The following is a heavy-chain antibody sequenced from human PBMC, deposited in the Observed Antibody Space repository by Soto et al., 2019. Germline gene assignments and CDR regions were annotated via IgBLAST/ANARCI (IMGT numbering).Heavy chain of an antibody. V-gene: IGHV3-48*03. CDR1: GLTFSTDE. J-gene: IGHJ4*02. CDR3: VREGGSLAFDS. D-gene: IGHD1-1*01. CDR2: ISYTSTTI. Sequence: EVQLVASGGDLVPPGESLRLSCAVSGLTFSTDEMNWVRQAPGKGLEWLAYISYTSTTIKYADSVKGRFAVSRDNAKKSLYLQMNNLRGEDTAIYYCVREGGSLAFDSWGQGTLVTVSS.